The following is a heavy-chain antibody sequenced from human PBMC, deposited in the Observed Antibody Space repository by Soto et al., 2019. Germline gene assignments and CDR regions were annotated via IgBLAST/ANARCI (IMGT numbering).Heavy chain of an antibody. CDR2: IWYDGSNK. J-gene: IGHJ6*02. V-gene: IGHV3-33*01. CDR1: GFSFSSYG. Sequence: GGSLRLSCAASGFSFSSYGMHGVRQAAGKWLEWVEVIWYDGSNKYYAYSVKGRFTISRDNSNNTLYLQMNSLRAEDTAVYYSARDKSRPDHRLYYYYYGMDVWGQGTTVTVSS. D-gene: IGHD2-2*01. CDR3: ARDKSRPDHRLYYYYYGMDV.